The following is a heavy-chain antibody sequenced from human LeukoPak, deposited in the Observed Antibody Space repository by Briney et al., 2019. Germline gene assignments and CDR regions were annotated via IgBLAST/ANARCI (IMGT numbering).Heavy chain of an antibody. CDR3: AKEGLGYCSSTSCPSLVDY. J-gene: IGHJ4*02. CDR2: ISYDGSNK. D-gene: IGHD2-2*01. V-gene: IGHV3-30*18. Sequence: PGGSLRLSCAASGFTFSSYGMHWVRQAPGKGLEWVAVISYDGSNKYYVDSVKGRFTISRDNSKNTLYLQMNSLRAEDTAVYYCAKEGLGYCSSTSCPSLVDYWGQGTLVTDSS. CDR1: GFTFSSYG.